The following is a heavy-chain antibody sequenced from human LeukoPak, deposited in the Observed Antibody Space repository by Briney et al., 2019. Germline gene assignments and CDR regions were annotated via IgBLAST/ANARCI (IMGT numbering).Heavy chain of an antibody. J-gene: IGHJ5*02. CDR2: INPSGGST. CDR3: ARDLVRIVVVPAATWFDP. CDR1: GYTFTSYY. Sequence: GASVKVSCKASGYTFTSYYMHWVRQAPGQGLEWMGIINPSGGSTSYAQKFQGRVTMTRDTSASTAYMELSSLRSEDTAVYYCARDLVRIVVVPAATWFDPWGQGTLVTVSS. V-gene: IGHV1-46*01. D-gene: IGHD2-2*01.